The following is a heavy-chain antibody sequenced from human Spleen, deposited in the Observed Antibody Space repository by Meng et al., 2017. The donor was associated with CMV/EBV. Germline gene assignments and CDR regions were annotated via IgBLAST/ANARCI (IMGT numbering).Heavy chain of an antibody. D-gene: IGHD3-16*02. CDR2: IYYSGNT. CDR1: GGSFSGYY. Sequence: GSLRLSCAVYGGSFSGYYWSWIRQPPGKGLEWIGTIYYSGNTYYNPSLKSRVTISVDTSKNQLSLKLSSVTAADTAVYYCARHVIAVSWFDPWGQGTLVTVSS. J-gene: IGHJ5*02. V-gene: IGHV4-34*01. CDR3: ARHVIAVSWFDP.